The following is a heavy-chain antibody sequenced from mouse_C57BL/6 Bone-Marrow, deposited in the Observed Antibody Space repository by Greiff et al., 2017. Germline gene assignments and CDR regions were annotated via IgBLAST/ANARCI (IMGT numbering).Heavy chain of an antibody. CDR2: IYPRSGNT. D-gene: IGHD2-3*01. Sequence: VQLQESGAELARPGASVKLSCKASGYTFTSYGISWVKQRTGQGLEWIGEIYPRSGNTSYNEKFKGKATLTADKSSSTAYMELRSLTSEDSAVYCCERRWLLRRYFDYWGQGTTLTVSS. CDR3: ERRWLLRRYFDY. J-gene: IGHJ2*01. V-gene: IGHV1-81*01. CDR1: GYTFTSYG.